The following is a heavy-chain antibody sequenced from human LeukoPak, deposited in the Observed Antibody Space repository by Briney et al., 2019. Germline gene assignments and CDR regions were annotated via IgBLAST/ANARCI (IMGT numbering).Heavy chain of an antibody. CDR1: GFTFSSYW. D-gene: IGHD6-19*01. CDR2: ISGSDGST. J-gene: IGHJ4*02. Sequence: GGSLRLSCAASGFTFSSYWMHWVRQAPGKGLEWVSLISGSDGSTYYADSVKGRFTISRDNSKNTLYLQMNSLRAEDTAIYYCAKSQSSGWLYYFDYWGQGTLVTVSS. V-gene: IGHV3-23*01. CDR3: AKSQSSGWLYYFDY.